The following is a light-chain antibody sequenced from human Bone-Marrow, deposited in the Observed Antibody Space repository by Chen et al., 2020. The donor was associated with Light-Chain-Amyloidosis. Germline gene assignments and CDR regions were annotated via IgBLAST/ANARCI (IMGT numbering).Light chain of an antibody. CDR2: DDS. CDR3: QVWDRSSDRPV. Sequence: SYVLTQPSSLSLAPGQTPTIACGGNNIGSTSVHWYQQTPGQAPLPCVYDDSDRPSGIPERVSGSNSGNTATLTISRVEAGDEADYYCQVWDRSSDRPVFGGGTKLTVL. CDR1: NIGSTS. V-gene: IGLV3-21*02. J-gene: IGLJ3*02.